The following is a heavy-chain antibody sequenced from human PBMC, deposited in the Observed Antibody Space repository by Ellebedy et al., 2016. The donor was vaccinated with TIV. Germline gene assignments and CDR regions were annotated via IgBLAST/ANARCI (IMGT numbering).Heavy chain of an antibody. Sequence: MPGGSLRLSCTVSGGSVSSGSNYWSWIRQPPGKGLEWIVSIYYSGSTNYNPSLKSRVSISADMSKNQFSLKLSSVTAADTALYYCTKDTSHSGYYAMDVWGQGTTVIVSS. CDR3: TKDTSHSGYYAMDV. D-gene: IGHD3-10*01. CDR1: GGSVSSGSNY. CDR2: IYYSGST. J-gene: IGHJ6*02. V-gene: IGHV4-61*01.